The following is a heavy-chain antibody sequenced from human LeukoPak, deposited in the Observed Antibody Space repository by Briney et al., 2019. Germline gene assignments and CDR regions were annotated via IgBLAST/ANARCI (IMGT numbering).Heavy chain of an antibody. Sequence: ASVKVSCKPSGYTFTTCAVHWVRQAPGQRLEWMGWIHADSGNTKYSQKSQGRVAIARDTSASTIYMELTSLRIEDTAVYFCTIGLAGDWDAFDIWGLGTMVTVSS. J-gene: IGHJ3*02. V-gene: IGHV1-3*01. CDR2: IHADSGNT. CDR3: TIGLAGDWDAFDI. CDR1: GYTFTTCA. D-gene: IGHD6-19*01.